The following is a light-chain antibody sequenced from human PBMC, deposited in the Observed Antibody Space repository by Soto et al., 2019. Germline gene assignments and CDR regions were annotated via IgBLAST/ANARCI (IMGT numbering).Light chain of an antibody. CDR2: NNN. CDR3: ATGDDSLPAV. V-gene: IGLV1-44*01. J-gene: IGLJ2*01. CDR1: TSNIGSKT. Sequence: QSVLTQPPSASGTPGQRVTISCSGSTSNIGSKTVSWYQQLPGSAPRVLIYNNNSRPSGVPDRFSGSKSGTSASLAISGLQSEDEADDYCATGDDSLPAVFGGGTKVTVL.